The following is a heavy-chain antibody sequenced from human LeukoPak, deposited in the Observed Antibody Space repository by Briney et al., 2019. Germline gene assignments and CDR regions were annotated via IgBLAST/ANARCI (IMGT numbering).Heavy chain of an antibody. CDR3: ARDYRLEGPFDY. J-gene: IGHJ4*02. V-gene: IGHV3-48*01. D-gene: IGHD1-1*01. CDR2: ITASDTAM. Sequence: GGSLRLSCAASGFTFSSYSMNWVRQAPGKGLEWVSHITASDTAMFYADSVKGRFTISRDNAKNSLYLQMNSLRAEDTAVYYCARDYRLEGPFDYWGQGTLVTVSS. CDR1: GFTFSSYS.